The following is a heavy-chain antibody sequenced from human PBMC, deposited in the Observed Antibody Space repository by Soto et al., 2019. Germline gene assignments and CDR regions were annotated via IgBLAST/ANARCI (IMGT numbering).Heavy chain of an antibody. J-gene: IGHJ4*02. CDR3: ARGWYSGSPWYFDY. CDR2: INPKSRGT. D-gene: IGHD1-26*01. V-gene: IGHV1-2*02. CDR1: GYTFTDYF. Sequence: ASVKVSCKASGYTFTDYFIHWVRQAPGQGFEWMGWINPKSRGTNYAQKFQGRVTMTRNTSISTAYMELSSLRSEDTAVYYCARGWYSGSPWYFDYWGQGTLVTVSS.